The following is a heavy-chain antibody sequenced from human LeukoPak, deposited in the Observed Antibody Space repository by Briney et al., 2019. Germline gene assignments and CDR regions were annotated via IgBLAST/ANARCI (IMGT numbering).Heavy chain of an antibody. D-gene: IGHD1-26*01. CDR2: IKPDGREK. CDR1: GLTFRSYW. V-gene: IGHV3-7*01. J-gene: IGHJ3*02. CDR3: ASGGGATRSGYAFDM. Sequence: GGFLRLACAASGLTFRSYWMSWVRQAPGKGLEWVANIKPDGREKYYVDSVKGRFTISRDNAKNSLYMQMNSLRAEDTAVYYCASGGGATRSGYAFDMWGQGTMVTVSS.